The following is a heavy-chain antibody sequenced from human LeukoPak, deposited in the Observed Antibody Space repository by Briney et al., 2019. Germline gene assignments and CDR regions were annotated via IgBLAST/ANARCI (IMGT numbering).Heavy chain of an antibody. V-gene: IGHV3-53*01. CDR3: AKDRGYYGSGSYKEYFQH. Sequence: GGSLRLSCAASGFTVSSNYMSWVRQAPGKGLEWVSVIYSGGSTYYADSVKGRFTVSRDNSKNIAHLQMDSLRAEDTAVYYCAKDRGYYGSGSYKEYFQHWGQGTLVTVSS. CDR1: GFTVSSNY. J-gene: IGHJ1*01. D-gene: IGHD3-10*01. CDR2: IYSGGST.